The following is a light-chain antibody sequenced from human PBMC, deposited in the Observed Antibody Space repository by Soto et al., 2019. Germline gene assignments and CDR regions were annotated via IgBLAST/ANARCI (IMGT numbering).Light chain of an antibody. Sequence: EIVMTQSPATLSVSPGEGATLSCRASLTVNSNLAWYQQKPGQAPRLLIYGASTRATGIPARFSGSGSGTEFTLTISNLQSEYVAVYYCQQYNNRWTFGLGTKVEIK. CDR3: QQYNNRWT. CDR1: LTVNSN. V-gene: IGKV3-15*01. CDR2: GAS. J-gene: IGKJ1*01.